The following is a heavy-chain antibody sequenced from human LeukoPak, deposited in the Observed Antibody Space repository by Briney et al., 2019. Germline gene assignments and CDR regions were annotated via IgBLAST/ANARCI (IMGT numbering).Heavy chain of an antibody. V-gene: IGHV1-24*01. D-gene: IGHD5-18*01. Sequence: ASVKVSCKVSGYTLTELSMHWVRQAPGKGLEWMGGFDPEDGETIYAQKFQGRVTMTVDTSTDTAYMELSRLRSDDTAVYYCARDIVMVTYWFDPWGQGTLVTVSS. J-gene: IGHJ5*02. CDR2: FDPEDGET. CDR3: ARDIVMVTYWFDP. CDR1: GYTLTELS.